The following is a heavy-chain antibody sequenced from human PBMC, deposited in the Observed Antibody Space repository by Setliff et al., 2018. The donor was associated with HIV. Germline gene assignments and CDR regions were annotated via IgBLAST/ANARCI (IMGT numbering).Heavy chain of an antibody. J-gene: IGHJ3*02. Sequence: PGESLKISCQGSGYNFVDYSIAWVRQVPGKGLEWMGIIYPVDSDTRYSPPFQGQVTISADKSISTAYLQWSSLKASDTAMYYCARKAAADAFDIWGQGTMVTVSS. CDR3: ARKAAADAFDI. CDR2: IYPVDSDT. D-gene: IGHD6-13*01. V-gene: IGHV5-51*01. CDR1: GYNFVDYS.